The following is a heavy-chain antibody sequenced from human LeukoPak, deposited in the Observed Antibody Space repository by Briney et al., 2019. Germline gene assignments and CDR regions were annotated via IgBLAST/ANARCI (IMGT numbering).Heavy chain of an antibody. CDR3: ARDQGGWPYYYYYGMDV. J-gene: IGHJ6*02. V-gene: IGHV3-7*01. CDR2: IKRDGSEK. Sequence: GESLRLSCAVSGITFSNYWMGWVRQAPGKGLEWVANIKRDGSEKYYVDSVKGRFGISRDNAKNSLYLQMNSLRAEDTAVYYCARDQGGWPYYYYYGMDVWGQGTTVTVSS. CDR1: GITFSNYW. D-gene: IGHD6-19*01.